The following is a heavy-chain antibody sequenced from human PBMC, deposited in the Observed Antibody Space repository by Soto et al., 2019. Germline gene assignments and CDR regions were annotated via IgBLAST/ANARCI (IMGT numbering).Heavy chain of an antibody. V-gene: IGHV4-39*01. CDR2: IYYSGST. Sequence: PSETLSLTCTVSGGSISSSSYYWGWIRQPPGKGLEWIGSIYYSGSTYYNPSLKSRVTISVDTSKNQFSLKLSSVTAADTAVYYCARFNYYDSSGYYWGQGTLVTVS. D-gene: IGHD3-22*01. J-gene: IGHJ4*02. CDR1: GGSISSSSYY. CDR3: ARFNYYDSSGYY.